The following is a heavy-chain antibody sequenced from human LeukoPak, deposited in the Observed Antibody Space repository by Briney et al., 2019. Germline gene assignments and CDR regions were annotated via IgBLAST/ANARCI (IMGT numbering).Heavy chain of an antibody. V-gene: IGHV4-59*01. CDR1: GGSFSGYY. CDR2: IYYSGST. CDR3: ARMNTMVRGVILDY. D-gene: IGHD3-10*01. J-gene: IGHJ4*02. Sequence: SETLSLTCAVYGGSFSGYYWSWIRQPPGKGLEWIGYIYYSGSTNYNPSLKSRVTISVDTSKNQFSLKLSSVTAADTAVYYCARMNTMVRGVILDYWGQGTLVTVSS.